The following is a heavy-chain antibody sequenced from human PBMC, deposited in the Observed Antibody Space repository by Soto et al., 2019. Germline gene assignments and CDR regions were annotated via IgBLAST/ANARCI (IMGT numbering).Heavy chain of an antibody. V-gene: IGHV1-69*13. CDR1: GGTFSSYA. CDR3: ARDPLGYYYDSSGYYFLDY. J-gene: IGHJ4*02. Sequence: SVKVSCKASGGTFSSYAISWVRQAPGQGLEWMGGIIPIFGTANYAQKFQGRVTITADESTSTAYMELSSLRSEDTAVYYCARDPLGYYYDSSGYYFLDYWGQGTLVTVSS. D-gene: IGHD3-22*01. CDR2: IIPIFGTA.